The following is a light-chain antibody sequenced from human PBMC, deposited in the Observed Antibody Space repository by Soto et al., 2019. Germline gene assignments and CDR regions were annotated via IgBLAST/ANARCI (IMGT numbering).Light chain of an antibody. J-gene: IGLJ1*01. CDR2: EVS. CDR3: NSYTSSNTYV. CDR1: SSDVGAHNF. Sequence: LTQPASVSGSPGQAITISCSGSSSDVGAHNFVSWYQHHPGKAPKLMIYEVSNRPSGVSNRFSGSKSGNTASLTISGLQAEDEADYYCNSYTSSNTYVFGSGTKVTAL. V-gene: IGLV2-14*01.